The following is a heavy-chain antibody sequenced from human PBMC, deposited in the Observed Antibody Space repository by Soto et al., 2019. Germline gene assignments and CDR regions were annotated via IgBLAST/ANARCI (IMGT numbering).Heavy chain of an antibody. D-gene: IGHD4-4*01. J-gene: IGHJ5*02. CDR1: GGTFSSYA. Sequence: QVQLVQSGAEVKKPGSSVKVSCKASGGTFSSYAISWVRQAPGQGLEWMGGIIPIFGTANYAQKFQGRVTITADESTSTGSMALSSLRSEDTAVYYCARDASPWYSKLRWSDPWGQGTMVTVSS. CDR2: IIPIFGTA. V-gene: IGHV1-69*12. CDR3: ARDASPWYSKLRWSDP.